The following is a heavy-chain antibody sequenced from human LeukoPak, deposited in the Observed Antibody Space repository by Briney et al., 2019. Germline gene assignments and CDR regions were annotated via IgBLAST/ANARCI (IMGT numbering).Heavy chain of an antibody. CDR3: AIGSYCSGGSCYPLFDY. J-gene: IGHJ4*02. Sequence: GGSLILSCGAHRFTVKNNYINTVRQTPAKGLELVSGNYGEGNTYYTKSMKCRFTISRDSSKNTLYLQMNRLRAEDTAVYYCAIGSYCSGGSCYPLFDYWGRGTLVTVSS. D-gene: IGHD2-15*01. CDR1: RFTVKNNY. V-gene: IGHV3-53*01. CDR2: NYGEGNT.